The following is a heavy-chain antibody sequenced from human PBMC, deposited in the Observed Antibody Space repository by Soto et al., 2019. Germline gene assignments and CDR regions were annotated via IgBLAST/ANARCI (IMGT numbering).Heavy chain of an antibody. Sequence: ASVKVSCKASGYTFTGYYMHWVRQAPGQGLEWMGWINPNSGGTNYAQKFQGRVTMTRDTSISTAYMELSRLRSDDTAVYYCARVRAEDIVLTAYAGWHHDAFDIWGQGTMVTVSS. CDR1: GYTFTGYY. CDR3: ARVRAEDIVLTAYAGWHHDAFDI. D-gene: IGHD2-8*01. CDR2: INPNSGGT. J-gene: IGHJ3*02. V-gene: IGHV1-2*02.